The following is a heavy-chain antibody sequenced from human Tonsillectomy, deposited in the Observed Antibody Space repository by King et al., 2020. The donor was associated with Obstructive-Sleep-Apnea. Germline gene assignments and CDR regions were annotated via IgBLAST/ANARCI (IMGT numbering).Heavy chain of an antibody. CDR2: IYYSGST. V-gene: IGHV4-39*07. J-gene: IGHJ4*02. CDR1: GGAISSRNYY. D-gene: IGHD1-26*01. CDR3: ARDPYSYFDY. Sequence: QLQESGPGLVKPSETLSLTCTVSGGAISSRNYYWAWIRQPPGKVLEWIGSIYYSGSTYYNPSLKSRVTMSVDTSKNQFSLKLTSVTAADTAVYYCARDPYSYFDYWGQGTLVTVSS.